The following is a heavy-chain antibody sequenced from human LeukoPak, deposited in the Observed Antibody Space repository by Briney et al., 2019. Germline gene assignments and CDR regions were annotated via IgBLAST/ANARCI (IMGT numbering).Heavy chain of an antibody. CDR3: ARLGPEWWVFDY. CDR1: GGSISSYY. J-gene: IGHJ4*02. V-gene: IGHV4-59*08. D-gene: IGHD2-8*01. CDR2: IYYSGST. Sequence: SETLSLTCTVSGGSISSYYWSWIRQPPGKGLEWIGYIYYSGSTNYNPSLKSRVTISVDTSKNQFSLKLSSVPAADTAVYYCARLGPEWWVFDYRGQGTLVTASS.